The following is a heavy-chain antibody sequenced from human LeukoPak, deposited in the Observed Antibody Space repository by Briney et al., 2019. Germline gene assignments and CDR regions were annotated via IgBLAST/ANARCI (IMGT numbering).Heavy chain of an antibody. CDR1: GGSFSSYY. D-gene: IGHD2-15*01. J-gene: IGHJ5*02. Sequence: SETLSLTCAVYGGSFSSYYWSWIRQPPGKGLEWIGEINHSGSTNYNPSLKSRVTISVDTSKNQFSLKLSSVTAADTAVYYCARACGGSCQKYNWFDPWGQGTLVTVSS. CDR3: ARACGGSCQKYNWFDP. V-gene: IGHV4-34*01. CDR2: INHSGST.